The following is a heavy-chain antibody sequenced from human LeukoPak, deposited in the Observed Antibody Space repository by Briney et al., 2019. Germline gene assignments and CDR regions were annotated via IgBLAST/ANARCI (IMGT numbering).Heavy chain of an antibody. J-gene: IGHJ5*02. CDR3: ARGGRANWFDP. CDR2: IYYSGST. D-gene: IGHD1-26*01. Sequence: PSETPSLTCTVSGGSISSGGYYWSWIRQHPGKGLEWIGYIYYSGSTYYNPSLKSRVTISVDTSKNQFSLRLSSVTAADTAVYYCARGGRANWFDPWGQGALVTVSS. V-gene: IGHV4-31*03. CDR1: GGSISSGGYY.